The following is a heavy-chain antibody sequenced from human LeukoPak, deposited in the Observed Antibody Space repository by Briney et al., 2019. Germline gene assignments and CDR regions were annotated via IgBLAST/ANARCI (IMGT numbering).Heavy chain of an antibody. V-gene: IGHV5-51*01. CDR3: ARGRGYSYGYGYYFDY. CDR2: IYPGDSDT. J-gene: IGHJ4*02. D-gene: IGHD5-18*01. CDR1: GYSFTSYW. Sequence: KIGESLKISCKGSGYSFTSYWIGWVRQMPGKGLEWMGIIYPGDSDTRYSPSFQSQVTISADKSISTAYLQWSSLKASDTAMYYCARGRGYSYGYGYYFDYWGQGTLVTVSS.